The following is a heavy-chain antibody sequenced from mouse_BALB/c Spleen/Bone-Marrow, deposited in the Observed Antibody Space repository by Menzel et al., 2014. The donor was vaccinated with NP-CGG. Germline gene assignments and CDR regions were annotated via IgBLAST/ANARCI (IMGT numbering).Heavy chain of an antibody. CDR3: TTLARSDFDY. J-gene: IGHJ2*01. CDR2: IYPGNSDT. D-gene: IGHD3-1*01. V-gene: IGHV1-5*01. CDR1: GYTFSNYW. Sequence: EVQLQQSGTVLARPGAAVKMSCKASGYTFSNYWMHWVKQRPGQGLEWIGTIYPGNSDTTYNQKFKSKAKLTAVTSTSTAYMELSSRTNEDSAVYYCTTLARSDFDYWGQGTTLTVSS.